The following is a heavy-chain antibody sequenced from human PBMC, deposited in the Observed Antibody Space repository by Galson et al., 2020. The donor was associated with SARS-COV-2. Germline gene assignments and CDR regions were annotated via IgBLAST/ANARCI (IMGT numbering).Heavy chain of an antibody. CDR2: INYSGST. D-gene: IGHD3-16*02. CDR3: ARARLWITFGGVIPNWFDP. J-gene: IGHJ5*02. Sequence: SETLSLTCTVSGGSISSSSYYWGWIRQPPGKGLEWIGSINYSGSTYNTPSIKSRVTISVDTSKNEFSLKLSSVTAADTAVDYCARARLWITFGGVIPNWFDPWGQGTLVTVSS. CDR1: GGSISSSSYY. V-gene: IGHV4-39*07.